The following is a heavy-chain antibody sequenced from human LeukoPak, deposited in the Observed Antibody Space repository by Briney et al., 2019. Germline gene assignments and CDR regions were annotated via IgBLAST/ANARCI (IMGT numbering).Heavy chain of an antibody. CDR2: IYQSGST. J-gene: IGHJ1*01. CDR3: ARGGAARLHFQN. CDR1: GGSISTYY. Sequence: SETLSLTCTVSGGSISTYYWNWIRQDPGKGLEWIGYIYQSGSTNYNPSLQSRVTISVDTSKNQFSLNLNSVTAADTAVYYCARGGAARLHFQNWGQGTLVTVSS. D-gene: IGHD6-6*01. V-gene: IGHV4-59*01.